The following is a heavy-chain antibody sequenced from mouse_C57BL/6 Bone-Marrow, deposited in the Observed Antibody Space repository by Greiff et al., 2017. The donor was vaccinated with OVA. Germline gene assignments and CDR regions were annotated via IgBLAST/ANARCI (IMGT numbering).Heavy chain of an antibody. D-gene: IGHD2-3*01. J-gene: IGHJ4*01. CDR2: ISYDGSN. V-gene: IGHV3-6*01. CDR1: GYSITSGYY. CDR3: AREGWLLMDY. Sequence: VQLQQSGPGLVKPSQSLSLTCSVTGYSITSGYYWNWIRQFPGNKLEWMGYISYDGSNNYNPSLKNRISITRDTSKNQFFLKLNSVTTEDTATYYCAREGWLLMDYWGQGTSVTVSS.